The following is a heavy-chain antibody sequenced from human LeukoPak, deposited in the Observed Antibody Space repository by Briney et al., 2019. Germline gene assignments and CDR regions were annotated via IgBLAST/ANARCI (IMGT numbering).Heavy chain of an antibody. CDR1: GFTLSSHR. J-gene: IGHJ4*02. CDR2: ISSSSSYI. CDR3: APFPLNSGPDIDY. V-gene: IGHV3-21*01. Sequence: GGALRLSWSASGFTLSSHRMNWVHPAPGEGLGWVSSISSSSSYIYYADSVKGRFTISRDNAKNSLYLQMNSLRAEDAAVYYCAPFPLNSGPDIDYWGQGTLVTVSS. D-gene: IGHD3-10*01.